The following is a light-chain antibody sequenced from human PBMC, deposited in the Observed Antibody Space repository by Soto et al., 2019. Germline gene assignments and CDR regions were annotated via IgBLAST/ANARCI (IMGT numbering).Light chain of an antibody. CDR3: QQTNSFPQT. CDR2: AAF. CDR1: QGISDW. J-gene: IGKJ1*01. Sequence: DIQMTQSPSSVSASVGDRVTITCRASQGISDWLAWYQQRPGKAPKLLISAAFHLQSGVPSRFSGRGSGPDFTLTISSLQPEDFGTYYCQQTNSFPQTFGQGTKVEI. V-gene: IGKV1-12*01.